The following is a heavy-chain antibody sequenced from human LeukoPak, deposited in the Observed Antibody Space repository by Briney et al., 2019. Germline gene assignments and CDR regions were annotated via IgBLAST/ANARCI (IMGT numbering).Heavy chain of an antibody. Sequence: PSGTPSLTCAVSGGSITTTNWWSWVRQPPGKGLEWIGEVLLSGATNYNPSLESRVSMSIDKSKNHLSLEVTSVTAADTAIYYCTRESGAFSPFGFWGQGTPLTVSS. D-gene: IGHD1-26*01. CDR1: GGSITTTNW. V-gene: IGHV4-4*02. CDR3: TRESGAFSPFGF. CDR2: VLLSGAT. J-gene: IGHJ4*02.